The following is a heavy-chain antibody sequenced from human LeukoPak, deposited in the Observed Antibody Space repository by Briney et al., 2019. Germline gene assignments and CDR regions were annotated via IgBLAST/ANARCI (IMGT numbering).Heavy chain of an antibody. Sequence: SVKVSCKASGGTFSSYAISWVRQAPGQGLEWMGRIIPIFGTANYAQKFQGRVTITTDESTSTAYMELSSLRSEDTAVYYCARESQDTAMGDYFDYWSQGTLVTVSS. V-gene: IGHV1-69*05. J-gene: IGHJ4*02. D-gene: IGHD5-18*01. CDR3: ARESQDTAMGDYFDY. CDR2: IIPIFGTA. CDR1: GGTFSSYA.